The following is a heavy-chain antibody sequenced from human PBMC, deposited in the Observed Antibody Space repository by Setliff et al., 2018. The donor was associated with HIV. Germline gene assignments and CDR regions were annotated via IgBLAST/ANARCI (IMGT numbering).Heavy chain of an antibody. D-gene: IGHD3-16*02. CDR1: GFSLNTVGM. J-gene: IGHJ4*02. CDR2: IYHSGST. Sequence: SGPTLVNPTQTLTLTCTFSGFSLNTVGMCVSWIRQPPGKGLEWIGEIYHSGSTNYNPSLKSRVTISVDKSKNQFSLKLSSVTAADTAVYYCARGRIRSRLSDYWGQGTLVTVSS. CDR3: ARGRIRSRLSDY. V-gene: IGHV4-4*02.